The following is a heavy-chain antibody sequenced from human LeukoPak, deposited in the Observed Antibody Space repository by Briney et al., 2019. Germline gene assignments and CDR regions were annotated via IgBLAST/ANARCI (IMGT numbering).Heavy chain of an antibody. Sequence: GGSLRLSCAASGFTFSKYWMSWVRQAPGKGPEWVANIKQDGSEKYYVDSVKGRFTISRDNAKNSLYLQMNSLRAEDTAVYYCAREYCGGDCRYYYYYMDVWGKGTTVTVSS. CDR2: IKQDGSEK. D-gene: IGHD2-21*01. CDR1: GFTFSKYW. V-gene: IGHV3-7*01. J-gene: IGHJ6*03. CDR3: AREYCGGDCRYYYYYMDV.